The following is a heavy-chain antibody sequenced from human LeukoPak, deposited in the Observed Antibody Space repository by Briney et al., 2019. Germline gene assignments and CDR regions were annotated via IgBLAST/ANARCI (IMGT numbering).Heavy chain of an antibody. D-gene: IGHD1-26*01. CDR2: IDKKDNFHAT. CDR3: TRDSGTYNWLDP. Sequence: GGSLKLSCAASGFTFSGCAIHGVRQSSGKGLEWVGHIDKKDNFHATAYAASVQGRFSISRDDSKNTAFLHMNSLKTEDMALYYCTRDSGTYNWLDPWGQGTLVTVSS. CDR1: GFTFSGCA. V-gene: IGHV3-73*01. J-gene: IGHJ5*02.